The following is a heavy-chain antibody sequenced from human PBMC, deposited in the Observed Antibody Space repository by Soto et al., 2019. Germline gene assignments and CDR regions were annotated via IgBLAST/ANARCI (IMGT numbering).Heavy chain of an antibody. V-gene: IGHV1-18*01. D-gene: IGHD4-17*01. CDR3: ARDLTAYTTVTLDY. J-gene: IGHJ4*02. CDR1: GYTFTSYG. Sequence: QVQLVQSGAEVKKPGASVKVSCKASGYTFTSYGICWVRQAPGQGLEWMGWISAYNGNKNYAQNLQGRVTMTTDPSTSTAYKERRSLRSDDTAVYYCARDLTAYTTVTLDYWGQGTLVTVSS. CDR2: ISAYNGNK.